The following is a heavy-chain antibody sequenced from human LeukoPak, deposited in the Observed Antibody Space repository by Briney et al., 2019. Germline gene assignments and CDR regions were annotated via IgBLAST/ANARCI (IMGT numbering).Heavy chain of an antibody. CDR3: VRGFFGPDI. V-gene: IGHV3-21*01. CDR2: ISRSSSHI. CDR1: GFTFSTYS. J-gene: IGHJ3*02. D-gene: IGHD3/OR15-3a*01. Sequence: GGSLRLSCAASGFTFSTYSMNWVRQAPGKGLEWVSSISRSSSHIYFADSVKGRFTSSRDNAKNTLYLQMNSLRAEDTAVYFCVRGFFGPDIWGQGTMVTVSS.